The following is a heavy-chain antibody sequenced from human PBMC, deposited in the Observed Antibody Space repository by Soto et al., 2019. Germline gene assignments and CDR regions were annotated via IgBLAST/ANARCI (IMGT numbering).Heavy chain of an antibody. CDR3: ARDTLQFNNAFDI. CDR1: GFPFRSFW. CDR2: RNTDGGST. D-gene: IGHD1-1*01. J-gene: IGHJ3*02. V-gene: IGHV3-74*01. Sequence: GGAPRHSCAASGFPFRSFWMHWGRQTPGEGLVWVSRRNTDGGSTTHADSVKGRFTMSRDNTKNTLYLQLDSLRAEDTAVYYCARDTLQFNNAFDIWGQEEMVTLSS.